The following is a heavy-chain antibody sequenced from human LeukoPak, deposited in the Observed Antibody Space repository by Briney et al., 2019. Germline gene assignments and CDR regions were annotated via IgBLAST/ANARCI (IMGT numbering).Heavy chain of an antibody. CDR2: ISAYNGNT. CDR3: AGIWSDQIGTDY. CDR1: GYTFTSYG. J-gene: IGHJ4*02. V-gene: IGHV1-18*01. Sequence: ASVKVSCKASGYTFTSYGISWVRQAPGQGLEWMGWISAYNGNTNYAQKLQGRVTMTTDTSTSTAYMGLRSLRSEDTAVYYCAGIWSDQIGTDYWGQGTLVTVSS. D-gene: IGHD3-3*01.